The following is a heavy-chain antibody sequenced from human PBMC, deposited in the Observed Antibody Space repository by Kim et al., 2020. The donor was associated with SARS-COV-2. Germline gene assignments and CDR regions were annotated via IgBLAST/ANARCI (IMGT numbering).Heavy chain of an antibody. CDR2: ISGSGGST. Sequence: GGSLRLSCAASGFTFSSYAMSWVRQAPGKGLEWVSAISGSGGSTYYADSVKGRFTISRDNSKNTLYLQMNSLRAEDTAVYYCAKDPGSIAAAVGYFQHWGQGTLVTVSS. CDR1: GFTFSSYA. J-gene: IGHJ1*01. V-gene: IGHV3-23*01. D-gene: IGHD6-13*01. CDR3: AKDPGSIAAAVGYFQH.